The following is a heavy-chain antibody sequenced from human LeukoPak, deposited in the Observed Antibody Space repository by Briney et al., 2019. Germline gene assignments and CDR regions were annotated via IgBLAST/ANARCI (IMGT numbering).Heavy chain of an antibody. CDR1: GYTFTSYG. Sequence: ASVKVSCKASGYTFTSYGISWVRQAPGQGLEWMGWISAYNGNTNYAQKLQGRVTMTTDTSTSTAYMELRSLRSDDTAVYYCARSGYCSSTSCYRAWFDPWGQGTLVTVYS. D-gene: IGHD2-2*02. V-gene: IGHV1-18*01. CDR2: ISAYNGNT. J-gene: IGHJ5*02. CDR3: ARSGYCSSTSCYRAWFDP.